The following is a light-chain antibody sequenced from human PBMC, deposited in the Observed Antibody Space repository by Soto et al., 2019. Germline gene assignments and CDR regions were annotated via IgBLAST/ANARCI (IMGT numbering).Light chain of an antibody. CDR2: DAS. CDR1: QSISSW. J-gene: IGKJ4*01. Sequence: DIQMTQSPSTLSASVGDRVTITCRASQSISSWLAWYQQKPGKAPKLLIYDASSLKSGVPSRFSGSGSGTEFTLTISSLQPDDFATYYCQQYNNWPPLTFGGGTKVEIK. V-gene: IGKV1-5*01. CDR3: QQYNNWPPLT.